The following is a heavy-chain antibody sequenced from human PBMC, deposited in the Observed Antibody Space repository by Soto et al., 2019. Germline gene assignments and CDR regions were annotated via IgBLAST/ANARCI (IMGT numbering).Heavy chain of an antibody. Sequence: ASVKVSCKASGGTFSSYAISWVRQAPGQGLEWMGGIIPIFGTANYAQKFQGRVTITADESTSTAYMELSSLRSEDTAVYYCASLASMVRGVIITSQYYYYGMDVWGQGTTVTVSS. CDR1: GGTFSSYA. CDR3: ASLASMVRGVIITSQYYYYGMDV. D-gene: IGHD3-10*01. V-gene: IGHV1-69*13. J-gene: IGHJ6*02. CDR2: IIPIFGTA.